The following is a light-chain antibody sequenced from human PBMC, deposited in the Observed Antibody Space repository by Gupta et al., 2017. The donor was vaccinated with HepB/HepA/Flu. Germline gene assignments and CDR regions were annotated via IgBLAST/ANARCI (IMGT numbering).Light chain of an antibody. CDR3: QQSYSTPRT. V-gene: IGKV1-39*01. J-gene: IGKJ1*01. Sequence: DIQMTQSPSSLSASVGDRVTITCRASQSMSSYLKWYKQKPGKAPKLLIYAASSLQSGVPSRFSGSGSGTDCTLTISSLQPEDFATYYCQQSYSTPRTCGQGTKVEIK. CDR2: AAS. CDR1: QSMSSY.